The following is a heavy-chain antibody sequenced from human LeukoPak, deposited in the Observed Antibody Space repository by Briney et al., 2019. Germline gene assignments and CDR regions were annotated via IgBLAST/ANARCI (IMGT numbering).Heavy chain of an antibody. CDR1: GGSISSSSYY. CDR2: IYYSGST. Sequence: SETLSLTCTVSGGSISSSSYYWGWIRQPPGKGLEWIGSIYYSGSTYYNPPLKSRVTISVDTSKNQFSLKLSSVTAADTAVYYCARLHYYDSSGYELPYAPYYFDYWGQGTLVTVSS. V-gene: IGHV4-39*01. J-gene: IGHJ4*02. CDR3: ARLHYYDSSGYELPYAPYYFDY. D-gene: IGHD3-22*01.